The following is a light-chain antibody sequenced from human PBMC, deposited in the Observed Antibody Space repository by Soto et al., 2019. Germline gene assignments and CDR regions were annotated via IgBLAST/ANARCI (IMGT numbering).Light chain of an antibody. CDR3: HQYHNWPMT. J-gene: IGKJ1*01. CDR2: ATS. CDR1: ERVSSN. V-gene: IGKV3D-15*01. Sequence: IVMTQSPATLSVSPGERATLSCRASERVSSNLAWYQQKPGQAPSLLLYATSTRAMGIPARFRGSGSGTEFTLTISSLQSEDFAVYYCHQYHNWPMTFGQGTKVEIK.